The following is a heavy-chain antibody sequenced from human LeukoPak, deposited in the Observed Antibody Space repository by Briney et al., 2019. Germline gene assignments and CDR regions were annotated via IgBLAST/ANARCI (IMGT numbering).Heavy chain of an antibody. V-gene: IGHV4-30-4*01. D-gene: IGHD3-10*01. CDR3: ASHYYGSGTAYNWFDP. Sequence: SQTLSLTCTLSGGSVSSGDYYWSWIRQPPGKGLEWIGYIYYSGSTYYNPSLKSRVTISVDTSKNQFSLKLSSVTAADTAVYYCASHYYGSGTAYNWFDPWGQGTLVTVSS. CDR2: IYYSGST. J-gene: IGHJ5*02. CDR1: GGSVSSGDYY.